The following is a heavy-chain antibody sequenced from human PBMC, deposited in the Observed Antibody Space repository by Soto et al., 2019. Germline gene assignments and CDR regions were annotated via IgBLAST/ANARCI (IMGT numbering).Heavy chain of an antibody. J-gene: IGHJ5*02. D-gene: IGHD2-21*01. CDR2: INAGNGNT. V-gene: IGHV1-3*01. CDR3: ARDQGTSVLLGWFNP. Sequence: ASVKVSCKASGYTFTSYAMHWVRQAPGQRLEWMGWINAGNGNTKYSQKFQGRVTITRDTSASTAYMELSSLRSEDTAVYYCARDQGTSVLLGWFNPWGQGTLVTVSS. CDR1: GYTFTSYA.